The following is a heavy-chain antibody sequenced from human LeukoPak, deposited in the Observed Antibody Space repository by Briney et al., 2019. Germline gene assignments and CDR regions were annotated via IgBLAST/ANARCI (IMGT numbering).Heavy chain of an antibody. Sequence: GGSLRLSCAASGFTFSSYSMNWVRQAPGKGLEWVSSISSSSSYIYYADSVKGRFTISRDNAKNSLYLQMNSLRAEDTAVYYCARGIAVGATPAYWGQGTLVTVSS. D-gene: IGHD1-26*01. V-gene: IGHV3-21*01. CDR2: ISSSSSYI. CDR1: GFTFSSYS. J-gene: IGHJ4*02. CDR3: ARGIAVGATPAY.